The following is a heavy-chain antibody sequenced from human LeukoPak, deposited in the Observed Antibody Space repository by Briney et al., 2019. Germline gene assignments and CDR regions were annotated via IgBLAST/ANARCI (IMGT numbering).Heavy chain of an antibody. D-gene: IGHD3-10*01. CDR3: TTVGDGNTIGDYFDY. J-gene: IGHJ4*02. V-gene: IGHV1-46*01. CDR2: INPTGTGT. CDR1: GYTFTNYY. Sequence: ASVKVSCKASGYTFTNYYMHWVRQAPGQGLEWMGLINPTGTGTNYAQKFRGRVTLTRDTSTTTVYMELNSLKTEDTAVYYCTTVGDGNTIGDYFDYWGQGTLVTVSS.